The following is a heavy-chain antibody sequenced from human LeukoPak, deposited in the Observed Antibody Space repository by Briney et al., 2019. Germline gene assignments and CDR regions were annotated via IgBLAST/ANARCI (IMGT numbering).Heavy chain of an antibody. CDR1: GGSISSYY. J-gene: IGHJ3*02. Sequence: PSQTLSLTCTVSGGSISSYYWSWIRQPAGKGLDWLGRIYTSGSTNYNPSLESRVTMSLETSKNHFSLKLRSVPAADTAVYYCASYRYYYDTSGYEPTAFDIWGQGTMVTVSS. CDR3: ASYRYYYDTSGYEPTAFDI. D-gene: IGHD3-22*01. V-gene: IGHV4-4*07. CDR2: IYTSGST.